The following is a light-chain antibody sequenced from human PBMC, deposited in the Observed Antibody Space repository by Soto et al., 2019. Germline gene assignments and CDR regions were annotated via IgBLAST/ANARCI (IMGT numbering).Light chain of an antibody. Sequence: DSQMTHSPSTLSASVGDRVTITCRASQSISSWLAWYQQKPGKAPKLLIYKASSLESGVPSRFSGSGSGTEFTLTISSLQPDDFATYYCQQYNSYSPSLTFGGGTKVDIK. J-gene: IGKJ4*01. V-gene: IGKV1-5*03. CDR1: QSISSW. CDR2: KAS. CDR3: QQYNSYSPSLT.